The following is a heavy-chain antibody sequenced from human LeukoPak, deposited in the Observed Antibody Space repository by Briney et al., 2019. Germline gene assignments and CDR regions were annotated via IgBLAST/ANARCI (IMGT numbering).Heavy chain of an antibody. CDR2: ISSTNSYI. J-gene: IGHJ4*02. D-gene: IGHD1-14*01. CDR1: GFTFSTYS. V-gene: IGHV3-21*01. Sequence: PGGSLRLSCAASGFTFSTYSINWVRQAPGKGLEWVPSISSTNSYIYYADSVKGRFTISRDNAKNSVSLQMNSLRDEDTAVYYCAIGRLIYNPFEYWGQGTLVTVSS. CDR3: AIGRLIYNPFEY.